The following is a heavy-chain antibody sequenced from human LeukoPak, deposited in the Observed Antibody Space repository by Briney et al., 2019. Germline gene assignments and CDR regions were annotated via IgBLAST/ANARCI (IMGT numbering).Heavy chain of an antibody. CDR1: GGTFSSYA. Sequence: ASVKVSCKASGGTFSSYAISWVRQAPGQGLEWIGGIIPIFGTANYAQKFQGRVTITADESTSTAYMELSSLRSEDTAVYYCARGTKFDWAFDYWGQGTLVTVSS. D-gene: IGHD3-9*01. CDR3: ARGTKFDWAFDY. J-gene: IGHJ4*02. CDR2: IIPIFGTA. V-gene: IGHV1-69*13.